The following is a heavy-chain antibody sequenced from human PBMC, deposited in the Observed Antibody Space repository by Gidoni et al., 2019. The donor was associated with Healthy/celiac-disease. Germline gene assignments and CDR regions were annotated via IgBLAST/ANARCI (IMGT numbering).Heavy chain of an antibody. CDR3: ARDLVFTVTTRVGSNWFDP. V-gene: IGHV1-18*01. D-gene: IGHD4-4*01. Sequence: QVQLVQSGAEVKKPGASVKVSCKASGYTFTSSGISWVRQAPGQGLEWMGWISAYNGNTNYAQKLQGRVTMTTDTSTSTAYMELRSLRSDDTAVYYCARDLVFTVTTRVGSNWFDPWGQGTLVTVSS. CDR2: ISAYNGNT. CDR1: GYTFTSSG. J-gene: IGHJ5*02.